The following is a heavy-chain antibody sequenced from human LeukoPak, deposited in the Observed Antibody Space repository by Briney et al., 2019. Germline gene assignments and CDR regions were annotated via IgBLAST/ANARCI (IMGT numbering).Heavy chain of an antibody. D-gene: IGHD2-15*01. V-gene: IGHV4-59*01. CDR3: ARSVGYCSGGSCYAGIFDY. CDR2: IYYSGST. CDR1: GGSISSNY. J-gene: IGHJ4*02. Sequence: SETLSLTCTVSGGSISSNYWSWIRQPPGKGLEWIGYIYYSGSTNYNPSLKSRVTISVDTSKNQFSLKLSSVTAADTAVYYCARSVGYCSGGSCYAGIFDYWGQGTLVTVSS.